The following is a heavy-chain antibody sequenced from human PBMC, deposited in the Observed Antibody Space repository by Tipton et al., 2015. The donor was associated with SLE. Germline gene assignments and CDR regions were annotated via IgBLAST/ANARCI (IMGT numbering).Heavy chain of an antibody. CDR2: INHSGST. D-gene: IGHD3-10*01. V-gene: IGHV4-34*01. CDR1: GGSFSGYY. J-gene: IGHJ6*02. Sequence: TLSLTCAVYGGSFSGYYWSWIRQPPGKGLEWIGEINHSGSTNYNPSLKSRVTISVDTSKNQFSLKLSSVTAADTAVYYCARGRGRFRELLSPNYYYGMDVWGQGTTVTVSS. CDR3: ARGRGRFRELLSPNYYYGMDV.